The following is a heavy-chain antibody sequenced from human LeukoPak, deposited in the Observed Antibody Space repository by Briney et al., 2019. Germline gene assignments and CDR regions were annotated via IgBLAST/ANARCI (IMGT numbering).Heavy chain of an antibody. CDR1: GFTFSAYG. J-gene: IGHJ6*02. D-gene: IGHD3-22*01. CDR3: VRAAYYYDSIGYPGRYGMDV. CDR2: ISYDGSNK. V-gene: IGHV3-30*12. Sequence: GGSLTLSCTTSGFTFSAYGMHWVRQAPGKGLERVPVISYDGSNKYYADSVKGRFTISRDNSKNTLYLQMNSLRAEDTALYYCVRAAYYYDSIGYPGRYGMDVWGQGTTVTVSS.